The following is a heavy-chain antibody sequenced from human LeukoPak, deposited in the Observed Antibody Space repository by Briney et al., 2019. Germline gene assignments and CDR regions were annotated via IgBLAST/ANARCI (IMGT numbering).Heavy chain of an antibody. CDR3: ARGDAGDYYFDY. J-gene: IGHJ4*02. D-gene: IGHD4-17*01. Sequence: SETLSLTCTVCGGSISSGDYYWSWIRQPPGKGLEWIGYIYYSGSTYYNPSLKSRVTISVDTSKNQFSLKLSSVTAADTALYYCARGDAGDYYFDYWGQGTLVTVSS. V-gene: IGHV4-30-4*01. CDR2: IYYSGST. CDR1: GGSISSGDYY.